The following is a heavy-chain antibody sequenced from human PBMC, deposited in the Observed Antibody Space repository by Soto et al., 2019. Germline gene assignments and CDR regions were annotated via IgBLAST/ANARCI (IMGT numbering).Heavy chain of an antibody. CDR1: GYTFTSYA. D-gene: IGHD2-2*01. Sequence: ASVKVSCKASGYTFTSYAMHWARQAPGQRLEWMGWINAGNGNTKYSQKFQGRVTITRDTSASTAYMELSSLRSEDTAVYYYARPYCSSTSCYTREYYYYGMDVWGQGTTVTVSS. V-gene: IGHV1-3*01. CDR2: INAGNGNT. J-gene: IGHJ6*02. CDR3: ARPYCSSTSCYTREYYYYGMDV.